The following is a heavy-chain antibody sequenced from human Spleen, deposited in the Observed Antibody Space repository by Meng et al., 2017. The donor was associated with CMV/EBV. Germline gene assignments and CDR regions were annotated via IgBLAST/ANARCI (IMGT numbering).Heavy chain of an antibody. Sequence: CTVAGASISTTSYYWGWIRQPPGKGLECIGNIYYSGSTYYNPSLKSRVTISVDTSKNQFSLKVNSVTVADTAVYYCARTELGLTHFDYWGQGSLVTVSS. CDR3: ARTELGLTHFDY. V-gene: IGHV4-39*07. CDR2: IYYSGST. D-gene: IGHD7-27*01. J-gene: IGHJ4*02. CDR1: GASISTTSYY.